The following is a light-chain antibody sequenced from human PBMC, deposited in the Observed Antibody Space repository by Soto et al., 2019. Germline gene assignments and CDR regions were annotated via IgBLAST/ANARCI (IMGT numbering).Light chain of an antibody. CDR2: NTS. CDR1: QSVSSGY. V-gene: IGKV3-20*01. CDR3: QQYGSSRT. Sequence: EIVLTQSPGTLSLSPGERATLSCRASQSVSSGYLAWYQQKPGQAPRLFIYNTSRRATGIPDRFSGSGSGRDFTLTISRLEPEDFAVYYCQQYGSSRTFVQGTRVEIK. J-gene: IGKJ1*01.